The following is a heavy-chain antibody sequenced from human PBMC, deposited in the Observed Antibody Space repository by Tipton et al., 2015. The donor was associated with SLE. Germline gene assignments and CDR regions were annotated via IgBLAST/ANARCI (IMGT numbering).Heavy chain of an antibody. Sequence: PGLVKPSETLSLTCTVSGGSISSHYWSWIRQPPGKGLEWIGYIYYSGSTNYNPSLKSRVTISVDTSKNQFSLKLSSVTAADTAVYYCARDSITMIVDWGQGTLVTVSS. J-gene: IGHJ4*02. CDR2: IYYSGST. D-gene: IGHD3-22*01. CDR3: ARDSITMIVD. V-gene: IGHV4-59*11. CDR1: GGSISSHY.